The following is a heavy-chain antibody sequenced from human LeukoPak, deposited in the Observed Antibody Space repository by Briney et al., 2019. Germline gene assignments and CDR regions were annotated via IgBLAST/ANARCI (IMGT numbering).Heavy chain of an antibody. CDR2: FDPEDGET. CDR3: ATYYEDDNCFDP. J-gene: IGHJ5*02. Sequence: ASVKVSRKVSGYTLTELFMPCVRQAPGNGLEWMGGFDPEDGETIYAQKFQRRATMTENTSTDTAYMELSSLRSEDTAVYYCATYYEDDNCFDPWGQGTLVTVSS. CDR1: GYTLTELF. V-gene: IGHV1-24*01. D-gene: IGHD3-22*01.